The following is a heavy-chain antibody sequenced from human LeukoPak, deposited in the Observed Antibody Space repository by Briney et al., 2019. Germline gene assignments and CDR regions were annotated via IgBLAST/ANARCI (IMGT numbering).Heavy chain of an antibody. D-gene: IGHD1-26*01. CDR1: GFAISSYA. V-gene: IGHV3-23*01. J-gene: IGHJ4*02. CDR2: ISGGST. Sequence: GGSLRLSCAASGFAISSYAVSWVRQAPGKGLEWVSGISGGSTYYADSVKGRFTISRDNSKNTLCLQMNSLRAEDTALYYCARVWELSFDHWGQGTLVTVSS. CDR3: ARVWELSFDH.